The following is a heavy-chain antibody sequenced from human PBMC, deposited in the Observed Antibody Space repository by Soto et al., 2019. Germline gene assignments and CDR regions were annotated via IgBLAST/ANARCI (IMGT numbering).Heavy chain of an antibody. J-gene: IGHJ4*02. V-gene: IGHV3-30*18. CDR1: GFTFSSYG. CDR2: ISYDGSNK. Sequence: QVQLVESGGGVVQPGRSLRLSCAASGFTFSSYGMHWVRQAPGTGLEWVAVISYDGSNKYYADSVKGRFTISRDNSKNTLYMQMNSLRAEDTAVYYCAKSLAGNWNDDGVDYWGQGTLVTVSS. CDR3: AKSLAGNWNDDGVDY. D-gene: IGHD1-1*01.